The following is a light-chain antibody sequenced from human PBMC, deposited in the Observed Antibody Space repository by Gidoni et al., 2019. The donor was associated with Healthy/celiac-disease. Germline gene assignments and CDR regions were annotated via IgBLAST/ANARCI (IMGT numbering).Light chain of an antibody. CDR1: QSISSW. Sequence: IQMTQSPSTLSASVGDRVTITCRASQSISSWLAWYQQKPGKAPKLLIYKASSLESGVPSRFSGSGSGTEFTLTISSLQPDDFATYYCQQYNSYSRTFGQETKVEIQ. CDR3: QQYNSYSRT. J-gene: IGKJ1*01. CDR2: KAS. V-gene: IGKV1-5*03.